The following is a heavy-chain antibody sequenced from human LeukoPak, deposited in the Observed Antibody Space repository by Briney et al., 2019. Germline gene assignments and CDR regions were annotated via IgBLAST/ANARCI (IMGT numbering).Heavy chain of an antibody. CDR3: ARAPGVPAAISG. D-gene: IGHD2-2*02. CDR1: GGSISSYY. J-gene: IGHJ4*02. Sequence: SETLSLTCTVSGGSISSYYWSWIRQPPGKGLEWIGYIYYSGSTNYNPSLKSRVTISVDTSKNQFSLKLSSVTAADTAVYYCARAPGVPAAISGWGQGTLVTVSS. CDR2: IYYSGST. V-gene: IGHV4-59*01.